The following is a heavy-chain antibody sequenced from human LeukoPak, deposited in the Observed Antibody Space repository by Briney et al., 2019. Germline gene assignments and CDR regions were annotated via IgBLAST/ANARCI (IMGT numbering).Heavy chain of an antibody. CDR2: ISYDGSNK. V-gene: IGHV3-30*04. J-gene: IGHJ4*02. CDR1: GFTFSSYA. CDR3: ARDPGVQYFDY. Sequence: QPGRSLRLSCAASGFTFSSYAMHWVRQAPGKGLEWVAVISYDGSNKYYADSVKGRFTISRDNSKNTLYLQMNSLRAEDTAVYYYARDPGVQYFDYWGQGTLVTVSS. D-gene: IGHD3-10*01.